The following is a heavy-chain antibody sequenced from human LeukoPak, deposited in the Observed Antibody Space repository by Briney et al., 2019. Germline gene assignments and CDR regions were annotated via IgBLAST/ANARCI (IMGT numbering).Heavy chain of an antibody. D-gene: IGHD6-19*01. Sequence: PGGSLRLSCAASGFTFSSYGMHWVRQAPDKGLEWVAVISYDGSNKYYADSVKGRFTISRDNSKNTLYLQMNSLRAEDTAVYYCAKDQGIAVAGVFDYWGQGTLVTVSS. CDR3: AKDQGIAVAGVFDY. V-gene: IGHV3-30*18. CDR2: ISYDGSNK. CDR1: GFTFSSYG. J-gene: IGHJ4*02.